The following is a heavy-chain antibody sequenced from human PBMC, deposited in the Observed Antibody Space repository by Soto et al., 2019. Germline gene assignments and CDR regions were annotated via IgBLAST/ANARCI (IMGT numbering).Heavy chain of an antibody. J-gene: IGHJ6*03. V-gene: IGHV1-18*01. CDR1: GYTFTIYG. CDR2: ISAYNGNT. D-gene: IGHD2-15*01. CDR3: ARGYCSGGSCHPYYYYYYMDV. Sequence: ASAKGSCKASGYTFTIYGISWVRQAPGQGLEWMGWISAYNGNTNYAQKLQGRVTMTTDTSTSTAYMELRSLRSDDTAVYYCARGYCSGGSCHPYYYYYYMDVWGKGTTVTVSS.